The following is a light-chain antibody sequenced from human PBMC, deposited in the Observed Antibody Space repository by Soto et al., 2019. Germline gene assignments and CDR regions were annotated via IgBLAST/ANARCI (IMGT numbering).Light chain of an antibody. J-gene: IGKJ4*01. Sequence: DMQLTQSPSFLSASVGHTFTITCRASQGISSYLAWYQQKPGNPPKLLIYEEYTLHSGVTSRFSGRKVGTQSILTIDSLQPEDFATYYCQQVKSYPRTVGGVTKVDIK. CDR2: EEY. CDR3: QQVKSYPRT. V-gene: IGKV1-9*01. CDR1: QGISSY.